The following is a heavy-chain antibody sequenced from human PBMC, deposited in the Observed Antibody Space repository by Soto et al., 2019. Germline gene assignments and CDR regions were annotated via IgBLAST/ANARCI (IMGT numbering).Heavy chain of an antibody. V-gene: IGHV1-3*01. Sequence: ASVKVSCKASGYTFTSYTIHWVRQAPGQRLEWMGMINAGNGSTNYAQKFQDRVTMTRDTSTSTVYMELSSLRSEDTAVYYCARANGDYALFFDYWGQGTLVTVSS. CDR2: INAGNGST. CDR3: ARANGDYALFFDY. D-gene: IGHD4-17*01. CDR1: GYTFTSYT. J-gene: IGHJ4*02.